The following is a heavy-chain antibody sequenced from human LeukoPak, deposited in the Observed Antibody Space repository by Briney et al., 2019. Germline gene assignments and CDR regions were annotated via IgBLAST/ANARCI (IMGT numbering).Heavy chain of an antibody. D-gene: IGHD3-10*01. Sequence: ASVKVSCKASGGTFSSYAISWVRQAPGQGLEWMGGIILIFGTANYAQKFQGRVTITADESTSTAYMELSSLRSEDTAVYYCACSITMVRGASYFDYWGQGTLVTVSS. CDR2: IILIFGTA. CDR1: GGTFSSYA. J-gene: IGHJ4*02. CDR3: ACSITMVRGASYFDY. V-gene: IGHV1-69*13.